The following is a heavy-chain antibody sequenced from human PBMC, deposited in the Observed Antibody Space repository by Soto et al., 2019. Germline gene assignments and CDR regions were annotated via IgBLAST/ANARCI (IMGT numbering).Heavy chain of an antibody. CDR2: IYYSGNT. CDR1: GGSTSSDNY. Sequence: QVQLQESGPGLVKPSQTLSLTCTVSGGSTSSDNYWSWIRQPPGKGLAWIGHIYYSGNTDYNPSLKSRLAISIDKSKNQFSLKLSSVTAADTAVYFCAREGGESSDGLYYFDSWGQGSLVTVSS. CDR3: AREGGESSDGLYYFDS. J-gene: IGHJ4*02. V-gene: IGHV4-30-4*01. D-gene: IGHD2-15*01.